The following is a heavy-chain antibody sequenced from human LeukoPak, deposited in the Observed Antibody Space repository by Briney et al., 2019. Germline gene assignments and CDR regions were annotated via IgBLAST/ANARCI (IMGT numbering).Heavy chain of an antibody. CDR3: ARVPSSSWYEGYYYYYMDV. CDR1: DGSISSYY. V-gene: IGHV4-59*01. CDR2: IYDSGST. Sequence: SETLSLTCTVSDGSISSYYWSWIRQPPGKGLEWIGHIYDSGSTNYNPSLKSRVTISVDTSKNQFSLKLSSVTAADTAVYYCARVPSSSWYEGYYYYYMDVWGKGTTVTVSS. D-gene: IGHD6-13*01. J-gene: IGHJ6*03.